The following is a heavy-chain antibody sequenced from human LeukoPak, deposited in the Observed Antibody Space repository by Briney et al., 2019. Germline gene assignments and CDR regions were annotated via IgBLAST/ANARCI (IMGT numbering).Heavy chain of an antibody. Sequence: SETLPLTCTVSGGSISSSSYYWGWIRQPPGKGLEWIGSIYYSGSTYYNPSLKSRVTISVDTSKNQFSLKLSSVTAADTAVYYCARQGTYSYYFDYWGQGTLVTVSS. J-gene: IGHJ4*02. CDR2: IYYSGST. CDR1: GGSISSSSYY. V-gene: IGHV4-39*01. D-gene: IGHD1-1*01. CDR3: ARQGTYSYYFDY.